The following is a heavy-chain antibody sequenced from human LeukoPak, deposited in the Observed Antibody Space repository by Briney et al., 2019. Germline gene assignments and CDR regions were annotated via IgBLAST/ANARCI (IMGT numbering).Heavy chain of an antibody. CDR2: ISGSGGST. CDR1: GFTFSSYA. D-gene: IGHD1-26*01. Sequence: GGSLRLSCAASGFTFSSYAMSWVRQAPGKGLEWVSAISGSGGSTYYADSVKGRFTISRDNSKNTLYLQMNSLRAEDTAVYYCAKDRGSGSYFEASNWFDPWGQGTLVTVSS. CDR3: AKDRGSGSYFEASNWFDP. J-gene: IGHJ5*02. V-gene: IGHV3-23*01.